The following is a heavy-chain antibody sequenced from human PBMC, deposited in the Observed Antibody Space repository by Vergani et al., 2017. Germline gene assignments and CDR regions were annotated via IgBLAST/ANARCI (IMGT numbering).Heavy chain of an antibody. Sequence: QVQLQESGPGLVKPSQTLSLTCTVSGGSISSGGYYWSWIRQHPGKGLEWIGRIYTSGSTNYNPSLKSRVTMSVDTSKNQFSLKLSSVTAADTAVYYCARESAAYCGGDCYSGYYYYGMDVWGQGTTVTVSS. V-gene: IGHV4-61*02. J-gene: IGHJ6*02. CDR3: ARESAAYCGGDCYSGYYYYGMDV. CDR1: GGSISSGGYY. D-gene: IGHD2-21*02. CDR2: IYTSGST.